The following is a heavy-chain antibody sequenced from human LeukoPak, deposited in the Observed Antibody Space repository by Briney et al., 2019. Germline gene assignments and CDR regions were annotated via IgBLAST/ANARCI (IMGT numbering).Heavy chain of an antibody. Sequence: PSETLSLTCTVSGGSISSGGYYWSWIRQPPGKGLEWIGEINHSGSTNYNPSLKSRVTISVDTSKNQFSLKLSSVTAADTAVYYCARGGVCDYWGQGTLVTVSS. V-gene: IGHV4-39*07. CDR2: INHSGST. CDR1: GGSISSGGYY. J-gene: IGHJ4*02. CDR3: ARGGVCDY. D-gene: IGHD2-8*01.